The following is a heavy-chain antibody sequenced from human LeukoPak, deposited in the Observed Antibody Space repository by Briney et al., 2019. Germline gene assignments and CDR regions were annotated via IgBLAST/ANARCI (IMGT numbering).Heavy chain of an antibody. CDR3: ARLREWPLPDY. D-gene: IGHD3-3*01. CDR1: GGSISSGGYY. V-gene: IGHV4-31*03. Sequence: SETLSLTCTVSGGSISSGGYYWSWIRQHPGKGLEWIGYIYYSGSTYYNPSLKSRVTISVDTSKNQFSLKLSSVTAADTAVYYCARLREWPLPDYWGLGTLVTVSS. CDR2: IYYSGST. J-gene: IGHJ4*02.